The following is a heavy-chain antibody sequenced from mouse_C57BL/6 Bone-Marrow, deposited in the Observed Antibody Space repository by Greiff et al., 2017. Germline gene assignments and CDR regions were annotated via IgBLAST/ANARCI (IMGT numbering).Heavy chain of an antibody. CDR3: ARCGLLPFAY. CDR1: GYTFTDYY. V-gene: IGHV1-26*01. Sequence: VQLKQSGPELVKPGASVKISCKASGYTFTDYYMNWVKQSHGKSLEWIGDINPNNGGTSYNQKFKGKATLTVDKSSSTAYMELRSLTSEDSAVYYCARCGLLPFAYWGQGTLVTVSA. D-gene: IGHD1-1*01. J-gene: IGHJ3*01. CDR2: INPNNGGT.